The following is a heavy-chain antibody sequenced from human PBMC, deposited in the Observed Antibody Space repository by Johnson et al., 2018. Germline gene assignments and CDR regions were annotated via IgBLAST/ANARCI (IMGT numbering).Heavy chain of an antibody. D-gene: IGHD1-1*01. CDR2: IWSNGINK. CDR3: VRERRPFDAFDI. CDR1: GFTFSTYG. J-gene: IGHJ3*02. V-gene: IGHV3-33*01. Sequence: QVQLVQSGGGVVQPGRSLRLSCAASGFTFSTYGMHWVRQAPGRGLEWVAVIWSNGINKYYTDSVRGRFTISRDNSKNTLFLQLNSLRAEDTGVYFWVRERRPFDAFDIWGQGTTVTVSS.